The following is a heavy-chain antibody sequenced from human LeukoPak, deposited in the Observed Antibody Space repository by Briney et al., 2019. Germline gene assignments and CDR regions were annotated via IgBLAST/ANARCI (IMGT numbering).Heavy chain of an antibody. Sequence: PSETLSLTCTVSGGSISSYYWSWIRQPPAKGVEWIGYIYYSGSTNYNPSLKSRVTISVDTSKNQFSLKLSSVTAADPAVYYCARVLRYYDFWSGYGPEYNWFDPWGQGTLVTVSS. D-gene: IGHD3-3*01. V-gene: IGHV4-59*01. CDR1: GGSISSYY. CDR3: ARVLRYYDFWSGYGPEYNWFDP. J-gene: IGHJ5*02. CDR2: IYYSGST.